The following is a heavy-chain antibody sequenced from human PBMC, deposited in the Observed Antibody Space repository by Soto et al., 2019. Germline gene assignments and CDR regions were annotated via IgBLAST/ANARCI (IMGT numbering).Heavy chain of an antibody. CDR1: GGSFSGYY. CDR3: ASGSRGLDY. CDR2: INHSGST. V-gene: IGHV4-34*01. Sequence: QVQLQQWGAGLLKPSETLSLTCAVYGGSFSGYYWSWIRQPPGKGLEWTGEINHSGSTNYNPSLKSRVTISVDTSKNHFSLKLSSVTAADTAVYYCASGSRGLDYWGQVTLVAVSS. J-gene: IGHJ4*02. D-gene: IGHD6-13*01.